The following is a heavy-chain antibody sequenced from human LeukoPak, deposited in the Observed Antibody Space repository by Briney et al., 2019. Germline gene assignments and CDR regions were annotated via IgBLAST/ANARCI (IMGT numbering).Heavy chain of an antibody. V-gene: IGHV3-30*02. CDR2: IRYDGSNK. CDR3: AKDIRSSTSPLGTDY. CDR1: GFTFSSYA. J-gene: IGHJ4*02. D-gene: IGHD2-2*01. Sequence: PGGSLRLSCAASGFTFSSYAMHWVRQAPGKGLEWVAFIRYDGSNKYYADSVKGRFTISRDNSKNTLYLQMNSLRAEDTAVYYCAKDIRSSTSPLGTDYWGQGTLVTVSS.